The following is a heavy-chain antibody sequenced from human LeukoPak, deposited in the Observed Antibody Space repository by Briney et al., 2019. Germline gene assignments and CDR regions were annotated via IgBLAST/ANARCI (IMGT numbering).Heavy chain of an antibody. CDR2: IYHSGST. V-gene: IGHV4-4*02. J-gene: IGHJ6*02. Sequence: SGTLSLTCAVSGGSISSSNWWSWVRQPPGKGLEWIGEIYHSGSTNYNPPLKSRVTISVDKSKNQFSLKLSSVTAADTAVYYCARDNAAGIEGYYYGMDVWGQGTTVTVSS. D-gene: IGHD6-13*01. CDR3: ARDNAAGIEGYYYGMDV. CDR1: GGSISSSNW.